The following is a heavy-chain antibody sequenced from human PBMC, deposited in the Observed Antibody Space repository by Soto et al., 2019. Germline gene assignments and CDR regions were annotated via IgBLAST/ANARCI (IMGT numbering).Heavy chain of an antibody. CDR1: GGSISSGGYS. J-gene: IGHJ4*02. CDR2: IYHSGST. CDR3: ARGMTTVTTLDY. D-gene: IGHD4-4*01. V-gene: IGHV4-30-2*01. Sequence: TLSLTCAVSGGSISSGGYSWSWIRQPPGKGLEWIGYIYHSGSTYYNPSLRSRATISVDRSKNQFSLKLSSVTAADTAVYYCARGMTTVTTLDYWGQGTLVTVSS.